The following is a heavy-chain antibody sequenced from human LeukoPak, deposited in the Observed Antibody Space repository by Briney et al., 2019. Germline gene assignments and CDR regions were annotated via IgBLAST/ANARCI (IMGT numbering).Heavy chain of an antibody. D-gene: IGHD2-2*01. CDR2: IYTSGST. CDR3: ARSDCSSTSCPYGMDV. Sequence: SETLSFTCTVSGGSISSCYWSWIRQPAGKGLEWIGRIYTSGSTNYNPSLKSRVTMSVDTSKNQFSLKLSSVTAADTAVYYCARSDCSSTSCPYGMDVWGQGTTVTVSS. J-gene: IGHJ6*02. V-gene: IGHV4-4*07. CDR1: GGSISSCY.